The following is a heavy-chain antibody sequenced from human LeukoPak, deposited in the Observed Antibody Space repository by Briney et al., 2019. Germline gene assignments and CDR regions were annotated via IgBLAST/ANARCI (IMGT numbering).Heavy chain of an antibody. D-gene: IGHD6-25*01. J-gene: IGHJ4*02. V-gene: IGHV1-69*05. CDR3: ARGLDAAAGLANFDY. CDR1: GGTFSSYA. CDR2: IIPIFGTA. Sequence: ASVKVSCKASGGTFSSYAISWVRQAPGQGLEWMGGIIPIFGTANYAQKLQGRVTMTTDTSTSTAYMELRSLRSDDTAVYYCARGLDAAAGLANFDYWGQGTLVTVSS.